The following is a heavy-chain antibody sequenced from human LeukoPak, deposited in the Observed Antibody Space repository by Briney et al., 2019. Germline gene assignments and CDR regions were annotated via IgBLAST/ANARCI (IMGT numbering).Heavy chain of an antibody. CDR1: GGSFSGYY. J-gene: IGHJ4*02. CDR3: KTAYDILTGYYYSRSPSFDY. Sequence: SETLSLTCAVYGGSFSGYYWSWIRQSPGKGLEWIGEINHSGTTNYNPSLKSRVTISVDTSKNQFSLKLSSVTAADTALYNHKTAYDILTGYYYSRSPSFDYWGQGTLVTVSS. V-gene: IGHV4-34*01. CDR2: INHSGTT. D-gene: IGHD3-9*01.